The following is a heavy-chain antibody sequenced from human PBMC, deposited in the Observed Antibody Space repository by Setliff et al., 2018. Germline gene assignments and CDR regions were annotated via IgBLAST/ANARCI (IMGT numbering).Heavy chain of an antibody. V-gene: IGHV3-49*04. Sequence: QSGGSLRLSCAASGFSFGDFAVTWVRQAPGKGLEWVGFIRSKPYGGTIEYAASVKGRFTISRDDSRNLAYLQMNRLKTDDTAVYFCARGVREFCGSSSCYVGWLDPWGQGTLVTVSS. J-gene: IGHJ5*02. CDR1: GFSFGDFA. CDR2: IRSKPYGGTI. CDR3: ARGVREFCGSSSCYVGWLDP. D-gene: IGHD2-2*01.